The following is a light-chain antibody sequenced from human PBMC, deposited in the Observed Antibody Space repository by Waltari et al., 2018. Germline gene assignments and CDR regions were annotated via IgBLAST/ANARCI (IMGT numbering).Light chain of an antibody. CDR3: QQYGNSPVT. CDR1: QYISSNY. CDR2: DAS. V-gene: IGKV3-20*01. J-gene: IGKJ4*01. Sequence: VFTQSPGTRSLSPRETATLSCRASQYISSNYLAWYQQRPGQAPRLLIYDASNRATGIADRFSGSGSGTDFTLTISRLESEDFAVFYCQQYGNSPVTFGGGTKVEIK.